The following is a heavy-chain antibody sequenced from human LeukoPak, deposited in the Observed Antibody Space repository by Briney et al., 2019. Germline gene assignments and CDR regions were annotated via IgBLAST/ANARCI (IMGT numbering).Heavy chain of an antibody. CDR3: ARDRFGAIVVVPAATSGVHYYYYYGMDV. CDR2: ISAYNGNT. Sequence: ASVKVSYKASGYTFTSYGISWVRQAPGQGLEWMGWISAYNGNTNYAQKLQGRVTMTTDTSTSTAYMELRSLRSDDTAVYYCARDRFGAIVVVPAATSGVHYYYYYGMDVWGQGTTVTVSS. D-gene: IGHD2-2*01. J-gene: IGHJ6*02. V-gene: IGHV1-18*01. CDR1: GYTFTSYG.